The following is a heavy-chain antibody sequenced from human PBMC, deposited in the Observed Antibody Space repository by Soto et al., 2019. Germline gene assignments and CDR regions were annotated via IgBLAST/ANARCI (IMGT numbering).Heavy chain of an antibody. CDR3: ARDYGGMYYFDY. D-gene: IGHD4-17*01. CDR1: GFTFISYS. V-gene: IGHV3-21*01. CDR2: ISSSSSYI. Sequence: EVQLVESGGGLVKPGGSLRLSCAASGFTFISYSMNWVRQAPGKGLEWVSSISSSSSYIYYADSVKGRFTISRDNAKNSLYLQMNSLRAEDTAVYYCARDYGGMYYFDYWGQGTLVTVSS. J-gene: IGHJ4*02.